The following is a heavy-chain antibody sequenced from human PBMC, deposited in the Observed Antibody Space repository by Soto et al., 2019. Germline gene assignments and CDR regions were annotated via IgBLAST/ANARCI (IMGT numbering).Heavy chain of an antibody. CDR1: GGTFSSYA. V-gene: IGHV1-69*01. CDR3: ARDRDIVVVVAATRNYYYGMDV. CDR2: IIPIFGTA. D-gene: IGHD2-15*01. J-gene: IGHJ6*02. Sequence: QVQLVQSGAEVKKPGSSVKVSGKASGGTFSSYAISWVRQAPGQGLEWMGGIIPIFGTANYAQKFQGRVTITADESTSTAYMELSSLRSEDTAVYYCARDRDIVVVVAATRNYYYGMDVWGQGTTVTVSS.